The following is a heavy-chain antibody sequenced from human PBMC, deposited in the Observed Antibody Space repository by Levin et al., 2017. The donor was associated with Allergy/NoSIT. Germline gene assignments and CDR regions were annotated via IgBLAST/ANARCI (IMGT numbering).Heavy chain of an antibody. V-gene: IGHV4-61*02. CDR1: GGSISSGSYY. D-gene: IGHD2-15*01. Sequence: SETLSLTCTVSGGSISSGSYYWSWIRQPAGKGLEWIGRIYTSGSTNYNPSLKSRVTISVDTSKNQFSLKLSSVTAADTAVYYCARDTPCSGGSCYDDAFDSWGQGTMVTVSS. CDR3: ARDTPCSGGSCYDDAFDS. CDR2: IYTSGST. J-gene: IGHJ3*02.